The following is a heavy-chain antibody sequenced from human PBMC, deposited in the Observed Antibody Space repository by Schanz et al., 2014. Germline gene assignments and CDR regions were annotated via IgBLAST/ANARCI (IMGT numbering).Heavy chain of an antibody. V-gene: IGHV1-69*04. CDR2: IIPILGIA. Sequence: QVQLVQSGAEVKKPGASVKVSCTASGYTFTNFFLHWVRQAPGQGLEWMGKIIPILGIANYAQKFQGRVTITADKSTFTAYMDVSSLRSEDTAVYYCASSGAGYSSSWDFDYWGQGTLVTVSS. CDR3: ASSGAGYSSSWDFDY. CDR1: GYTFTNFF. D-gene: IGHD6-13*01. J-gene: IGHJ4*02.